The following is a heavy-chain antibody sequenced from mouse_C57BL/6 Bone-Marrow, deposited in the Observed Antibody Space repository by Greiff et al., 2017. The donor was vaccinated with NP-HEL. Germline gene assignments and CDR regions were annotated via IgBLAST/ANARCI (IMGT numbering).Heavy chain of an antibody. J-gene: IGHJ3*01. D-gene: IGHD1-1*01. CDR2: ISDGGSYT. CDR1: GFTFSSYA. Sequence: EVQLVESGGGLVKPGGSLKLSCAASGFTFSSYAMSWVRQTPEKRLEWVATISDGGSYTYYPDNVKGRFTIPRDNAKNNLYLQMSHLTSEDTAMYCCARDSYTFVSSSGFAYWGQGTLVTVSA. CDR3: ARDSYTFVSSSGFAY. V-gene: IGHV5-4*01.